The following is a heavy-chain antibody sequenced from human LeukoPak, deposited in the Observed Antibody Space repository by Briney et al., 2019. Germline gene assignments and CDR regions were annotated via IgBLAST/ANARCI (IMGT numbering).Heavy chain of an antibody. CDR2: IIPIFGTA. D-gene: IGHD1-26*01. J-gene: IGHJ3*02. Sequence: ASVKVSCKASGGTFSSYAISWVRQAPGQGLEWMGGIIPIFGTANYAQKFQGRVTITADESTSTAYMELSSLRSEDTAVYYCARVGASGGLRAFDIWGQGTMVTVSS. V-gene: IGHV1-69*13. CDR3: ARVGASGGLRAFDI. CDR1: GGTFSSYA.